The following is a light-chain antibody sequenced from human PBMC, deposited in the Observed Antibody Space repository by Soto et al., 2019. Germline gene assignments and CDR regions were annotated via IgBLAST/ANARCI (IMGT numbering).Light chain of an antibody. CDR1: QSVSRY. CDR3: KQRSNWIN. V-gene: IGKV3-11*01. Sequence: ELVLTQSPAAISLSPGEGATVSCRASQSVSRYLAWYQQKPGQDPRLLIYDKSYRATGIPARFSGSGSGTDFTLTISSLEPEDFAVYYCKQRSNWINCGHGQRLALK. J-gene: IGKJ5*01. CDR2: DKS.